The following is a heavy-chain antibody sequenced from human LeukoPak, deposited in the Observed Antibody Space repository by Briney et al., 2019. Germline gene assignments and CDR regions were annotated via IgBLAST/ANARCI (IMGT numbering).Heavy chain of an antibody. Sequence: GGSLTFSCAASGFTFSIYAMNWVRQAPGKGLDWISYMNDESRDIHYVGSVRGRFTISRDDARKTLYLQLSSLRVEDTAVYYCARDTFQPGLFDSWGQGTLVTVSS. CDR1: GFTFSIYA. CDR3: ARDTFQPGLFDS. J-gene: IGHJ4*02. D-gene: IGHD2-2*01. CDR2: MNDESRDI. V-gene: IGHV3-21*05.